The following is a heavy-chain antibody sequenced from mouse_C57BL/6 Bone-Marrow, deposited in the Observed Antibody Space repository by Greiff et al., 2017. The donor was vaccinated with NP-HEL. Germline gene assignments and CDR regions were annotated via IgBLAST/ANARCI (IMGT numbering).Heavy chain of an antibody. CDR2: IDPSDSYT. J-gene: IGHJ3*01. CDR3: AGLPY. D-gene: IGHD2-1*01. Sequence: VKLHQPGAELVRPGTSVKLSCKASGYTFTSYWMHWVKQRPGQGLEWIGVIDPSDSYTNYNQKFKGKATLTVDTSSSTAYMQLSSLTSEDSAVYYCAGLPYWGQGTLVTVSA. CDR1: GYTFTSYW. V-gene: IGHV1-59*01.